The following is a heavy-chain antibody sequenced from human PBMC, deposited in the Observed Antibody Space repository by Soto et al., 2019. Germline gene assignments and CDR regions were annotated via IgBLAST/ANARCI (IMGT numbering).Heavy chain of an antibody. V-gene: IGHV2-26*01. CDR2: IFSNDEK. Sequence: QVTLKESGPVLVKPTETLTLTCTVSGFSLSNGRMGVSWIRQPPGKALEWLGSIFSNDEKSYRTSLKSRLTVSKDTSKRQVVLSMTNMDPVDTATYYCARIFDCGGDCYPFDYWGQGTLVTVSS. CDR1: GFSLSNGRMG. D-gene: IGHD2-21*02. CDR3: ARIFDCGGDCYPFDY. J-gene: IGHJ4*02.